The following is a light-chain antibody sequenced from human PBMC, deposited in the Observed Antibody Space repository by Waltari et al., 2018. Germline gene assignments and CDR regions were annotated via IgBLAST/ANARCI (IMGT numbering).Light chain of an antibody. CDR3: QFHDGPWT. J-gene: IGKJ1*01. CDR1: QTLDSPF. CDR2: NAS. Sequence: DIVLTQSPPTLYLSPGERATLSCRASQTLDSPFRAWFQQKPGQSPRLLIDNASARATGVRDRFSGRASGTDFTLTITRLEPEDCAVYLCQFHDGPWTFGRGTKV. V-gene: IGKV3D-20*02.